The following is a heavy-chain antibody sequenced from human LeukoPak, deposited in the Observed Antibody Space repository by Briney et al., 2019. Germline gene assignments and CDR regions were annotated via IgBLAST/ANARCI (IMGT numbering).Heavy chain of an antibody. CDR3: ARVGRYTVPTDAFDI. D-gene: IGHD4-17*01. V-gene: IGHV3-7*01. CDR2: IKQDGSEK. J-gene: IGHJ3*02. CDR1: GFTFSSYA. Sequence: QTGGSLRLSCAASGFTFSSYAISWVRHAPGKGLELVANIKQDGSEKYYVDSVKGRFTISRGNAKNSLYLQMNSLRAEDTAVYYCARVGRYTVPTDAFDIWGQGTMVTVYS.